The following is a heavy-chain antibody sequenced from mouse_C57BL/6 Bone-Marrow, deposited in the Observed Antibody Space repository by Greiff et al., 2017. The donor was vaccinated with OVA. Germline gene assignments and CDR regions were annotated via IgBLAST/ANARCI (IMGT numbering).Heavy chain of an antibody. CDR1: GYTFTSYW. J-gene: IGHJ2*01. Sequence: QVQLQQPGAELVKPGASVKMSCKASGYTFTSYWITWVKQRPGQGLEWIGDIYPGSGSTNYNEKFKSKATLTVDTSSSTAYMQLSSLTSEDSAVYYCARGVGWLLRYYFDYWGQGTTLTVSS. V-gene: IGHV1-55*01. D-gene: IGHD2-3*01. CDR2: IYPGSGST. CDR3: ARGVGWLLRYYFDY.